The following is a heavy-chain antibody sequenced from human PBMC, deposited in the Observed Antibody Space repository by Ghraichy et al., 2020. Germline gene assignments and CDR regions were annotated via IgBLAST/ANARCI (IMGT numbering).Heavy chain of an antibody. CDR1: GFTFSHYW. D-gene: IGHD4-23*01. J-gene: IGHJ4*02. CDR3: ATTPYGGADF. CDR2: INQDGSQT. Sequence: GVLNISCAGSGFTFSHYWMSWVRQAPGKALEWVANINQDGSQTYFVDSVKGRFTVSKDNARNSLSLQMNSLRPDDTAVYYCATTPYGGADFWGQGTLVTVS. V-gene: IGHV3-7*02.